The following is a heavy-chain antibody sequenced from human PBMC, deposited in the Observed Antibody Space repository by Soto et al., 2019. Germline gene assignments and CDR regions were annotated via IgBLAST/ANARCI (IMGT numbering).Heavy chain of an antibody. V-gene: IGHV1-69*14. D-gene: IGHD2-21*02. CDR1: VGTFGTYG. Sequence: QVHLVQSGAEVKKPGSSVNISCKASVGTFGTYGLNWVRQFPGQGLEWMGGIIPASDTENYAQKFQGRVTITENKSTNIAHMQMDSLISTDTDVYYCATAVTAGKYYNYGLDVWGQGSPGHRLL. CDR3: ATAVTAGKYYNYGLDV. J-gene: IGHJ6*02. CDR2: IIPASDTE.